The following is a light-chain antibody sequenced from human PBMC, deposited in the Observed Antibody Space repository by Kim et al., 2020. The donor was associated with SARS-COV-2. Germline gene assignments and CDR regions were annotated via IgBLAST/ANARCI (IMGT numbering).Light chain of an antibody. V-gene: IGLV2-11*01. J-gene: IGLJ1*01. CDR1: SSDGGGYNY. CDR2: DVS. CDR3: CSYAGSYNFV. Sequence: GQAVTISCTGTSSDGGGYNYVSWYQQHPGKAPKLMIYDVSKRPSGVPDRFSGSKSGNTASLTISGLQAEDEADYYCCSYAGSYNFVFGTGTKVTVL.